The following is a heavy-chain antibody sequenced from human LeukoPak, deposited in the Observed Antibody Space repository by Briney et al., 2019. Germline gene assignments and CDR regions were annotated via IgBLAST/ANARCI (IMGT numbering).Heavy chain of an antibody. CDR1: GGSISSYY. J-gene: IGHJ6*03. Sequence: PSETLSLTCTVSGGSISSYYWSWIRQPPGKGLEWIGYIYYSGSSNYNPSLKSRVTISVDTSKNQFSLKLTSVTAADTAVYYCARTSGMTTVYYYYMDVWARGPRSSSP. CDR2: IYYSGSS. D-gene: IGHD4-11*01. CDR3: ARTSGMTTVYYYYMDV. V-gene: IGHV4-59*01.